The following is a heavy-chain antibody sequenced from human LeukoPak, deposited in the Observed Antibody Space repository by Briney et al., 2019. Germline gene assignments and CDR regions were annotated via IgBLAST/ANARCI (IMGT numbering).Heavy chain of an antibody. CDR3: ARGARAGAPDY. D-gene: IGHD6-13*01. CDR2: ISRSGSSI. J-gene: IGHJ4*02. V-gene: IGHV3-48*04. Sequence: GGSLRLSCAASGFTFSSYGMHWVRQAPGKGLEWVSYISRSGSSIYYADSVKGRFTISRDNAKNSLYLQMNSLRAEDTAVYYCARGARAGAPDYWGQGTLVTVSS. CDR1: GFTFSSYG.